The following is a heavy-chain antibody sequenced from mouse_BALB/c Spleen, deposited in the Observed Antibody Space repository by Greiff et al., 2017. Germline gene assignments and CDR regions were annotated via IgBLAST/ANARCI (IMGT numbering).Heavy chain of an antibody. CDR2: IWAGGST. CDR3: AREYGNYVNYAMDY. CDR1: GFSLTSYG. V-gene: IGHV2-9*02. D-gene: IGHD2-1*01. J-gene: IGHJ4*01. Sequence: VQLVESGPGLVAPSQSLSITCTVSGFSLTSYGVHWVRQPPGKGLEWLGVIWAGGSTNYNSALMSRLSISKDNSKSQVFLKMNSLQTDDTAMYYCAREYGNYVNYAMDYWGQGTSVTVSS.